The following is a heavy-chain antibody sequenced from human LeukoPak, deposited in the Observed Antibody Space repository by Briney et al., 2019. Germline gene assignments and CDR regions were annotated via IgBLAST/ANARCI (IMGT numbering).Heavy chain of an antibody. D-gene: IGHD2-21*01. Sequence: SVKVSCKASGGTFRSYAISWVRQAPGQGLEWMGGIIPIFGTANYAQKFQGRVTITADESTSTAYMELSSLRSEDTAVYYCARDFFSWHSPGLAYYWGQGTLVTVSS. CDR2: IIPIFGTA. J-gene: IGHJ4*02. CDR3: ARDFFSWHSPGLAYY. CDR1: GGTFRSYA. V-gene: IGHV1-69*01.